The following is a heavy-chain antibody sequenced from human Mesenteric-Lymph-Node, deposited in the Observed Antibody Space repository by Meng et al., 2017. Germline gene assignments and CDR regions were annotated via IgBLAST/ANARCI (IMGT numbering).Heavy chain of an antibody. Sequence: GESLKISCAASGFTFSSYAMHWVRQAPGKGLEWVAVISYDGSNKYYADSVKGRFTISRDNSKNTLYLQMNSLRAEDTAVYYCARVGRIVATGYKQNYFDYWGQGTLVTVSS. CDR2: ISYDGSNK. J-gene: IGHJ4*02. V-gene: IGHV3-30*04. D-gene: IGHD5-12*01. CDR3: ARVGRIVATGYKQNYFDY. CDR1: GFTFSSYA.